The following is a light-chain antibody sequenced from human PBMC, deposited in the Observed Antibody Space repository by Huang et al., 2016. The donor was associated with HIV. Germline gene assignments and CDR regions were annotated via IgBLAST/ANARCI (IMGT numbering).Light chain of an antibody. CDR1: QTVDMY. J-gene: IGKJ2*01. V-gene: IGKV1-39*01. CDR3: QQTYNVPRT. Sequence: DIQMTQSPSSLSASIGDRVTMSCRASQTVDMYLNWYQQTPWGAPKRLIYAASNLQSYVPSRFSGTGAGTNFTLTISSLQPEDFVIYFCQQTYNVPRTFGQGTALEIK. CDR2: AAS.